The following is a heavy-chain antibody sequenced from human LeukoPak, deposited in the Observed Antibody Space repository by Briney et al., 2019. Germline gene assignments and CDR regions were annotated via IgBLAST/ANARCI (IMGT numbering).Heavy chain of an antibody. CDR3: ARAAISGYYAFDT. CDR2: IYPGDFDT. CDR1: GYSFVSHC. Sequence: TGESLKISCQGSGYSFVSHCIVWVRQMPGKGLEWMGIIYPGDFDTRYSPSFQGQVTISADKSIRTAYLQWSSLKASDTAMYYCARAAISGYYAFDTWGQGTMVTVSS. V-gene: IGHV5-51*01. D-gene: IGHD3-22*01. J-gene: IGHJ3*02.